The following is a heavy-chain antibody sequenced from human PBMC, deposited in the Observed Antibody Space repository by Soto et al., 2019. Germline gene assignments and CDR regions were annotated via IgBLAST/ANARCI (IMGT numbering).Heavy chain of an antibody. Sequence: EVQLVETGGGLIQPGGSLRLSCAASGFTVSSNYMSWVRQAPGKGLEWVSVIYSGGSTYYADSVKGRFTISRDNSKNTLYLQMNSLRAEDTAVYYCAPLSTGTTRVAFDIWGQGTMVTVSS. CDR3: APLSTGTTRVAFDI. J-gene: IGHJ3*02. V-gene: IGHV3-53*02. D-gene: IGHD1-7*01. CDR2: IYSGGST. CDR1: GFTVSSNY.